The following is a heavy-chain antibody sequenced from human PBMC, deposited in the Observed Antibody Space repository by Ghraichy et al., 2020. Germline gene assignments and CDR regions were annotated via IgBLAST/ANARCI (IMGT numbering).Heavy chain of an antibody. J-gene: IGHJ4*02. Sequence: GSLNISCAASGFSFGSYAMNWVRQAPGKGLEWVSAISGRGGSTYYADSVKGRFAISRDNSKNTLYLQINSLRAEDTAIYYCAKDPDDFWSGHSRYFDYWGQGTLVTVSS. CDR2: ISGRGGST. D-gene: IGHD3-3*01. CDR1: GFSFGSYA. V-gene: IGHV3-23*01. CDR3: AKDPDDFWSGHSRYFDY.